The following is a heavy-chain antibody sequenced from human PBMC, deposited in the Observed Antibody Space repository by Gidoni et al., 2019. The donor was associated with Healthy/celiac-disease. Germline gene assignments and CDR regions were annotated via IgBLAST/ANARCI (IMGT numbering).Heavy chain of an antibody. D-gene: IGHD6-19*01. CDR1: GGTFSSYA. J-gene: IGHJ6*02. CDR2: IIPIFGTA. Sequence: QVQLVQSGAEVKKPGSSVKVSCKASGGTFSSYAISWVRQAPGQGLEWMGGIIPIFGTANYAQKFQGRVTITADESTSTAYMELSSLRSEDTAVYYCARGGIAVAGTYVEYYGMDVWGQGTTVTVSS. CDR3: ARGGIAVAGTYVEYYGMDV. V-gene: IGHV1-69*01.